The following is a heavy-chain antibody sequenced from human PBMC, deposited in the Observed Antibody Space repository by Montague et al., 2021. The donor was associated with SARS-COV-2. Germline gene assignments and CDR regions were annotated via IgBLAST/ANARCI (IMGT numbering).Heavy chain of an antibody. Sequence: SETLSLTCTVSGGSMSDHYWSWIRQPPRQGLEWLAYIYYSGGINSNASLTSRVTMSVDTSKNQFPLKLTSVTAADTAVYYCAGAVSVRRAVNWFDPWGQGTLVTVSS. D-gene: IGHD3-10*01. CDR2: IYYSGGI. V-gene: IGHV4-59*11. J-gene: IGHJ5*02. CDR1: GGSMSDHY. CDR3: AGAVSVRRAVNWFDP.